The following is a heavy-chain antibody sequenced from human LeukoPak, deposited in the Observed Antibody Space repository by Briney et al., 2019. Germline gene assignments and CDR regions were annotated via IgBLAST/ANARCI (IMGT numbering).Heavy chain of an antibody. V-gene: IGHV3-23*01. J-gene: IGHJ4*02. D-gene: IGHD5-12*01. Sequence: GGSLRLSCAASGFTFISYAMSWVRPAPGKGLEWVSAISGSGGSTYYADSVKGRFTISRDNSKNTLYLQMNSLRAEDTAVYYCANWYSGYDLGTFDYWGQGTLVTVSS. CDR2: ISGSGGST. CDR3: ANWYSGYDLGTFDY. CDR1: GFTFISYA.